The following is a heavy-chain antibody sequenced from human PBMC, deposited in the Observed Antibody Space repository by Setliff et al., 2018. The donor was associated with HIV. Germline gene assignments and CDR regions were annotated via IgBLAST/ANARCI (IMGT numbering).Heavy chain of an antibody. CDR1: GGSISSSSYY. Sequence: SSETLSLTCIVSGGSISSSSYYWGWIRQPPGKGLEWIGTVYYRGSTYYNPSLKSRVTKAVDTSEIQFSLKLSSVTAAETAAYYCARDGYSSSWYVISGSFDYWGQGTLVTVSS. D-gene: IGHD6-13*01. J-gene: IGHJ4*02. CDR2: VYYRGST. V-gene: IGHV4-39*07. CDR3: ARDGYSSSWYVISGSFDY.